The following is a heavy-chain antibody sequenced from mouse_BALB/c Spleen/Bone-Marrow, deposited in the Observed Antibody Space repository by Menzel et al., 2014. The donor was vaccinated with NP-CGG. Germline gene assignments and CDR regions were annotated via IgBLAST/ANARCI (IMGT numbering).Heavy chain of an antibody. CDR1: GFNIKDTY. V-gene: IGHV14-3*02. D-gene: IGHD4-1*01. Sequence: VQLKESGTELVKPGASVKLSCTASGFNIKDTYMHWVKQRPEQGLEWIGRIDPANGNTKYDPKFQGKATITAGTSSNTAYLQLSSLTSEDTAVYYCARWEYHAMDYWGQGTSVTVSS. CDR3: ARWEYHAMDY. J-gene: IGHJ4*01. CDR2: IDPANGNT.